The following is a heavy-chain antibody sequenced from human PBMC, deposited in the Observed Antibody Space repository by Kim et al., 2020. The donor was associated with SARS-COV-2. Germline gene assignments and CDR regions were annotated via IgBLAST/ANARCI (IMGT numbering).Heavy chain of an antibody. J-gene: IGHJ2*01. Sequence: YYVDSVKGRFTIARDNAKHSLFLQMNSLRAEDTAVLYCARDLTANWYFDLWGRGTLVTVSS. V-gene: IGHV3-7*01. CDR3: ARDLTANWYFDL.